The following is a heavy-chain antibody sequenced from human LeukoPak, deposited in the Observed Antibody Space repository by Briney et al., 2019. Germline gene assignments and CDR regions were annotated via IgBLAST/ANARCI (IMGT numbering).Heavy chain of an antibody. Sequence: GGSLRLSCAASGFTFSSYSMNWVRQAPGKGLEWVSRISRSDIVYYADSVKGRFTISRDDSRGTLFLQMNSLRVEDTATYYCARADYGDYRGGFDYWGRGTLVTVSS. J-gene: IGHJ4*02. D-gene: IGHD4-17*01. V-gene: IGHV3-66*01. CDR1: GFTFSSYS. CDR3: ARADYGDYRGGFDY. CDR2: ISRSDIV.